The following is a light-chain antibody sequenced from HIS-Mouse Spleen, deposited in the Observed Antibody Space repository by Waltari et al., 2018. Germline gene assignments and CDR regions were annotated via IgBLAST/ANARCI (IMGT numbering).Light chain of an antibody. Sequence: EIVLTQSPATLSLSPGERATPSCRASQSVSSYLAWYQQKPGQAPRLLIYDASNRATGIPARFSGSGSGTDFTLTISSLEPEDFAFYYCQQRSNWPLTFGGGTKVEIK. CDR1: QSVSSY. V-gene: IGKV3-11*01. CDR2: DAS. CDR3: QQRSNWPLT. J-gene: IGKJ4*01.